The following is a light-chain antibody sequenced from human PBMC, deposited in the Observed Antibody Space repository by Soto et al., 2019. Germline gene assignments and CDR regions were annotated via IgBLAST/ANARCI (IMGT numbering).Light chain of an antibody. Sequence: DIQMTQSPSSLSASVGGRVTIPCRASQTIANYLTCYQQKLGRAPNLLVYAASSLQSGVPSRFSGSGSGTEITLTISSLQPEDVATYYCQETYSTPRTFGQGTKVEIK. CDR2: AAS. CDR3: QETYSTPRT. V-gene: IGKV1-39*01. CDR1: QTIANY. J-gene: IGKJ1*01.